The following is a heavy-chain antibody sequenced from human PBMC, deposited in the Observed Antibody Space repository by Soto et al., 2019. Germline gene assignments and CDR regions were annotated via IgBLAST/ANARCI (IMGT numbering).Heavy chain of an antibody. CDR2: INWNSGSI. D-gene: IGHD6-13*01. V-gene: IGHV3-9*01. CDR3: VKDESINWYSGHFRH. CDR1: GFTFDDYA. Sequence: EVQLVESGGGLVQPGRSLRLSCAASGFTFDDYAMHWVRQVPGKGLEWVSGINWNSGSIGYGDSVKGRFAISRDNAKNSRHLQMNSLSAEDTACYYCVKDESINWYSGHFRHWGQGTLVTVSS. J-gene: IGHJ1*01.